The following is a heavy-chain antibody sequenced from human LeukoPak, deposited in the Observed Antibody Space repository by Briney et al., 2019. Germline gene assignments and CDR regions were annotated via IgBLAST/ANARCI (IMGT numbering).Heavy chain of an antibody. CDR3: ARKNHSRRALDY. V-gene: IGHV4-34*01. Sequence: SETLSLTCAVYSGSFSGYYWSWIRQPPGRGLEWIGEINHSGSTNYNPSLKSRVTISVDTSKNQFSLKLSSVTAADTAVYYCARKNHSRRALDYWGQGTLVTVSS. CDR1: SGSFSGYY. D-gene: IGHD2-15*01. CDR2: INHSGST. J-gene: IGHJ4*02.